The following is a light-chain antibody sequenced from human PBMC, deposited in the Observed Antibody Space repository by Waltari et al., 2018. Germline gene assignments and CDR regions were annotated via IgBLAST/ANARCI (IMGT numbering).Light chain of an antibody. CDR2: GAT. Sequence: QSALTQPASVSGSPGQSITISCTSDVGNYHLVSWYHQRPGTAPKLKIYGATKRPQGVSDRFSGSKSVNTASLTISGLQAEDEADYYCCTFTSSGTWVFGGGTKLTVL. V-gene: IGLV2-23*01. CDR1: SDVGNYHL. CDR3: CTFTSSGTWV. J-gene: IGLJ2*01.